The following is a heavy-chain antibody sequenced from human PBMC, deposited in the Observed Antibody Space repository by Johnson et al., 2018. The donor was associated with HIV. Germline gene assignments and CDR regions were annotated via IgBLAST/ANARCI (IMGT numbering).Heavy chain of an antibody. V-gene: IGHV3-30-3*01. D-gene: IGHD6-19*01. CDR2: ISNDGNSK. CDR3: ASLGDTIGWIVSDDGFDV. Sequence: QVLLVESGGGVVQPGRSLRLSCAASGFTFSDYAMHWVRQAPGKGLEWVAVISNDGNSKYYTESLKGRITISRDNSMNTLYLQMNSLRPEDTAVYYCASLGDTIGWIVSDDGFDVWGQGTLVTVSS. CDR1: GFTFSDYA. J-gene: IGHJ3*01.